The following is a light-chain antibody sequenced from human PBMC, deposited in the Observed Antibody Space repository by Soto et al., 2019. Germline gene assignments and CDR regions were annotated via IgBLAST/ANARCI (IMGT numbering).Light chain of an antibody. CDR3: TSYTRSDIGV. V-gene: IGLV2-14*01. Sequence: QSALTQPASVSGSPGQSITISCTGTSSDVGGYDFVSWYQQRPGKAPKLIIYDVSNRPSGVSNRSSGSKSGNTASLTISGLQAEDEADYYCTSYTRSDIGVFGGGTQLTVL. CDR1: SSDVGGYDF. CDR2: DVS. J-gene: IGLJ3*02.